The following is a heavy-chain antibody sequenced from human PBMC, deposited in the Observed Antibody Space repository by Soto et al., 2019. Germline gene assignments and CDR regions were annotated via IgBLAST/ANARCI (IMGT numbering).Heavy chain of an antibody. V-gene: IGHV4-59*12. CDR2: AFYDGDA. D-gene: IGHD6-13*01. J-gene: IGHJ5*02. Sequence: SETLSLTCTISGTSSSHYYWTWIRQPPGGGLEWIGYAFYDGDADYNPSLKSRVTISVDTSKNQFSLKLSSVTAADTAVYYCARERGAGIAAAGTRGRRWFDPWGQGTLVTVSS. CDR1: GTSSSHYY. CDR3: ARERGAGIAAAGTRGRRWFDP.